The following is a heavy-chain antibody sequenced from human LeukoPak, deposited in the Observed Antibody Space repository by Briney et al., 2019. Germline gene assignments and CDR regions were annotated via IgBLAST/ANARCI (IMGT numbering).Heavy chain of an antibody. CDR3: ARGTRRDGYHNYYYFDY. CDR2: IIPILGIA. Sequence: SVKVSCKASGGTFSSYAISWVRQAPGQGLEWMGRIIPILGIANYAQKFQGRVTITTDESTSTAYMELSSPRSEDTAVYYCARGTRRDGYHNYYYFDYWGQGTLVTVSS. V-gene: IGHV1-69*04. CDR1: GGTFSSYA. D-gene: IGHD5-24*01. J-gene: IGHJ4*02.